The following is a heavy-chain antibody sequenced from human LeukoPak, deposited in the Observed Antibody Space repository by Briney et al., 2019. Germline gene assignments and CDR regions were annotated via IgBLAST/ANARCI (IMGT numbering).Heavy chain of an antibody. Sequence: ASVKVSCKASGYTFTNYDISWVRQAPGQGLEWMGWISPYKGNTNYAHKLQGRVTMTTDTSTSTAYMELKSLRSDDTAVYYCGTCDSSGYYSTWGQGTLVTVSS. CDR2: ISPYKGNT. J-gene: IGHJ4*02. D-gene: IGHD3-22*01. CDR1: GYTFTNYD. CDR3: GTCDSSGYYST. V-gene: IGHV1-18*01.